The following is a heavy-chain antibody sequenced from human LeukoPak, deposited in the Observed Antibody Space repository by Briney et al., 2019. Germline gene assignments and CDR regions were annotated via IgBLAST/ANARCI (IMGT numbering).Heavy chain of an antibody. V-gene: IGHV3-23*01. Sequence: PGGSLRLSCAASGLTFSSYAMSWVRQAPGKGLEWVSAISGSGGSTYYADSVKGRFTISRDNSKNTLYLQMNSLRAEDTAVYYCAKKSGYYYFFDYWGQGTLVTVSS. D-gene: IGHD3-22*01. J-gene: IGHJ4*02. CDR1: GLTFSSYA. CDR2: ISGSGGST. CDR3: AKKSGYYYFFDY.